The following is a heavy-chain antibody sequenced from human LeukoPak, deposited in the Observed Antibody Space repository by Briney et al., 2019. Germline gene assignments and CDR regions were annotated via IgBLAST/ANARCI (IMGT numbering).Heavy chain of an antibody. V-gene: IGHV3-20*04. CDR2: INWNGGTT. D-gene: IGHD3-10*01. CDR1: GFTVSSNF. CDR3: AREGSGSPHYGMDV. Sequence: GGSLRVSCAASGFTVSSNFMTWVRQAPGKGLEWVSGINWNGGTTGYADSVKGRFTISRDNAKNSLYLQMNSLRAEDTALYYCAREGSGSPHYGMDVWGQGTTVTVSS. J-gene: IGHJ6*02.